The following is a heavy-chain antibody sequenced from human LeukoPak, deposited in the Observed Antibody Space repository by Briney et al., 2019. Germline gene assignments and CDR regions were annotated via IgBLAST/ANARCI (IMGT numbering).Heavy chain of an antibody. V-gene: IGHV4-59*12. D-gene: IGHD4-17*01. CDR1: GGSISSYY. J-gene: IGHJ5*02. Sequence: SSETLSLTCTVSGGSISSYYWSWIRQPPGKGLEWIGYIYYSGSTNYNPSLKSRVTISVDTSKNQFSLKLSSVTAADTAVYYCARGDYVRFDPWGQGTLVTVSS. CDR2: IYYSGST. CDR3: ARGDYVRFDP.